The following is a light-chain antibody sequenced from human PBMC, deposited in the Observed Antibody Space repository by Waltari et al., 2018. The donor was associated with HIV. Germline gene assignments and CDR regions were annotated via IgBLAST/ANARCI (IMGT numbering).Light chain of an antibody. Sequence: QSALTQPRSVSGSPGQSVTISCTGTSDDIGAYNYVSWYQQQPGKAPKIRIFDVTKRPSGVPDRFSGSKSDNTASLTISGLQGEDEADYYCCSYVGNSIWVFGGGTKLTVL. CDR1: SDDIGAYNY. V-gene: IGLV2-11*01. J-gene: IGLJ3*02. CDR2: DVT. CDR3: CSYVGNSIWV.